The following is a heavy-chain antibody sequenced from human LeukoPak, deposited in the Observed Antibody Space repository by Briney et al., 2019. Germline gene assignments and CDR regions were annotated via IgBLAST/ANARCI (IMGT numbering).Heavy chain of an antibody. V-gene: IGHV3-23*01. J-gene: IGHJ4*02. Sequence: GGSLRLSCAASGFTLSSYAMTWVRQAPGKGLYWVSLISGSGGSTDYAGSVKGRFTISRDNSKNTLYLQLNSLRAEDTAVYYCAKLSGYNYGALDYWGQGALVTVSS. D-gene: IGHD5-18*01. CDR1: GFTLSSYA. CDR3: AKLSGYNYGALDY. CDR2: ISGSGGST.